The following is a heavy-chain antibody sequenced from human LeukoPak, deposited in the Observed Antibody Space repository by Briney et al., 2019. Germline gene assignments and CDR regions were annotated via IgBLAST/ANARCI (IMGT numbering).Heavy chain of an antibody. CDR2: LFYSGGT. CDR3: ARGPYCNGGNCYYPEYYLDY. V-gene: IGHV4-30-4*07. Sequence: SETLSPTCAVSGDSISSSGYSWSWIRQPPGEGLEWIGNLFYSGGTYFNPSLKSRVTISVDTSKNQLSLTLSSLTAADTAVYYCARGPYCNGGNCYYPEYYLDYWGQGTLVIVSS. D-gene: IGHD2-15*01. CDR1: GDSISSSGYS. J-gene: IGHJ4*02.